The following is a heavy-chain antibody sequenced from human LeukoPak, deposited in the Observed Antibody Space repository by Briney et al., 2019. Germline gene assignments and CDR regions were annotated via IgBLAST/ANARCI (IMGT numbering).Heavy chain of an antibody. J-gene: IGHJ3*02. CDR2: INPNSGGT. V-gene: IGHV1-2*02. Sequence: ASVKVSCKASEYTFTGYFMHWVRQAPGQGLEWMGWINPNSGGTNYAQKFQGRVTMTRDTSISTAYMELSRLRSDDTAVYYCARDGGNLMAYAFDIWGQGTMVTVSS. CDR1: EYTFTGYF. CDR3: ARDGGNLMAYAFDI. D-gene: IGHD4-23*01.